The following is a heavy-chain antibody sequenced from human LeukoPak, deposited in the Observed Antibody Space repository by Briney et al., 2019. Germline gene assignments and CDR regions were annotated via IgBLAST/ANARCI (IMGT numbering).Heavy chain of an antibody. Sequence: PETLSLTCAVYGGSFSGYYWSWIRQPPGKGLEWIGEINHSGSTNYNPSLKSRVIISVDTSKNQFSLKLSSVTAADTAVYYCARARVAGSFDYWGQGTLVTVSS. J-gene: IGHJ4*02. CDR3: ARARVAGSFDY. CDR1: GGSFSGYY. V-gene: IGHV4-34*01. CDR2: INHSGST. D-gene: IGHD2-15*01.